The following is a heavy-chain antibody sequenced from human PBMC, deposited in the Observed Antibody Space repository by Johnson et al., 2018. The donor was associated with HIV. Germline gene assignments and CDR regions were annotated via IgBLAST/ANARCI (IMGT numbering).Heavy chain of an antibody. V-gene: IGHV3-30*04. Sequence: QVQLVESGGGLVQPGRSLRVSCAASGFTFSSYAMHWVRQAPGRGLEWVAVMSYDGSNQYYADSVTGRFTIYRDTAKNSLYLQMNSLRDVDTAVYYCARDGRGLDAFDIWGQGTMVTVSS. CDR2: MSYDGSNQ. J-gene: IGHJ3*02. D-gene: IGHD3/OR15-3a*01. CDR3: ARDGRGLDAFDI. CDR1: GFTFSSYA.